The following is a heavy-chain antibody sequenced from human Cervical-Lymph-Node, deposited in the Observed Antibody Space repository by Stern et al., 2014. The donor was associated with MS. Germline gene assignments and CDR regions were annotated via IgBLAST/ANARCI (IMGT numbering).Heavy chain of an antibody. CDR3: AKDQEKQQLVYDAFDI. CDR1: GFTFDDYT. J-gene: IGHJ3*02. D-gene: IGHD6-13*01. Sequence: EVKLVDSGGGLVQPGRSLRLSCAASGFTFDDYTMHLVRQAPGKGLEWVSGLSWNSGSIGYADSVKGRFTISRDNAKNSLYLQMNSLRAEDTALYYCAKDQEKQQLVYDAFDIWGQGTMVTVSS. V-gene: IGHV3-9*01. CDR2: LSWNSGSI.